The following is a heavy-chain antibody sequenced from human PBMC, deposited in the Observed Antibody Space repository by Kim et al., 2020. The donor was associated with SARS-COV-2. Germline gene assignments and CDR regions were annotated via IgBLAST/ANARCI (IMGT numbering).Heavy chain of an antibody. CDR3: AKDREEDYYDSSGYYQFDY. D-gene: IGHD3-22*01. Sequence: GGSLRLSCAASGFTFSSYAMSWVRQAPGKGLEWVSAISGSGGSTYYADSVKGRFTISRDNSKNTLYLQMNSLRSEDTAVFYCAKDREEDYYDSSGYYQFDYWGRGTLVTVSS. CDR1: GFTFSSYA. CDR2: ISGSGGST. J-gene: IGHJ4*02. V-gene: IGHV3-23*01.